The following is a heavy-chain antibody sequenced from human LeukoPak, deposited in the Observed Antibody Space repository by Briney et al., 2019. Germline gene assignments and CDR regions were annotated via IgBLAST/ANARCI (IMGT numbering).Heavy chain of an antibody. V-gene: IGHV3-30*02. CDR1: GFTFSSYG. D-gene: IGHD3-22*01. CDR2: IRYDGSNK. Sequence: GGSLRLSCAASGFTFSSYGMHWVRQAPGKGLEWVAFIRYDGSNKYYADSVKGRFTISRDNSKNTLYLQMNSLRAEDTAVYYCANEYYYDSSGYWDYWGQGTLVTVSS. CDR3: ANEYYYDSSGYWDY. J-gene: IGHJ4*02.